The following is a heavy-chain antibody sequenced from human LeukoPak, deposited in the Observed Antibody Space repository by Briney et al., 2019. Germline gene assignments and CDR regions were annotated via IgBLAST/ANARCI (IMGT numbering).Heavy chain of an antibody. J-gene: IGHJ5*02. CDR2: ITSSSNYI. Sequence: GGSLRLSCAASGFTFSSYTINWVRQAPGKGLEWVSPITSSSNYIYYADSVKGRFTISRDNAKNSLYLQMNSLRAEDTAVYYCARLEGYNWFDPWGQGTLVTVSS. D-gene: IGHD5-24*01. V-gene: IGHV3-21*04. CDR1: GFTFSSYT. CDR3: ARLEGYNWFDP.